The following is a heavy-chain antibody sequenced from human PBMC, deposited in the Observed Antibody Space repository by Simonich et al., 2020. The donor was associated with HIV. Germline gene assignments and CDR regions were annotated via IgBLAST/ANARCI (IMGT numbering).Heavy chain of an antibody. V-gene: IGHV4-34*01. Sequence: QVQLQQWGAGLLKPSETLSLTCAVYGGSFSGYYWSWIRQPPGKGLGWIGENNHSGSTHYNPSLMSRVTISVDTSKNQFSLKLSSVTAADTAVYYCARRHPTTVTTPYFDYWGQGTLVTVSS. CDR3: ARRHPTTVTTPYFDY. CDR2: NNHSGST. CDR1: GGSFSGYY. D-gene: IGHD4-17*01. J-gene: IGHJ4*02.